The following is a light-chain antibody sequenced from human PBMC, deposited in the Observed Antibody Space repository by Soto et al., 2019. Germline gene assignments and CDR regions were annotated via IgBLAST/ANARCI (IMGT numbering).Light chain of an antibody. CDR2: DVN. V-gene: IGLV2-11*01. J-gene: IGLJ1*01. CDR1: SSDVGGYTF. Sequence: QSALTQPRSVSGSPGQSVTISCTGTSSDVGGYTFVSWYQQHPAKAPKLMIYDVNRRPSGVPDRFSGSKSGNTASLTISGPQAEDEADYYCCSYAGSYTLYVFGTGTKLTVL. CDR3: CSYAGSYTLYV.